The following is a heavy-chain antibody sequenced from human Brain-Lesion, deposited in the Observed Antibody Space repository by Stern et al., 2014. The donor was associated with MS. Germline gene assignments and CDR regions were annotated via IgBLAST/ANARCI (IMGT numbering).Heavy chain of an antibody. V-gene: IGHV1-2*02. D-gene: IGHD3-3*01. CDR2: INPNTGGT. J-gene: IGHJ6*02. CDR3: ERDQRGITIFGVVTDYYYLGMDV. CDR1: GYIFTGYY. Sequence: VQLEESGAEVKKPGASVKVSCKTSGYIFTGYYIHWVRQAPGQGLEWMAWINPNTGGTKYAQKFQGRSTMSRDTSHSTAYVELSSLTSEDTAVYYLERDQRGITIFGVVTDYYYLGMDVWGQGTTVTVSS.